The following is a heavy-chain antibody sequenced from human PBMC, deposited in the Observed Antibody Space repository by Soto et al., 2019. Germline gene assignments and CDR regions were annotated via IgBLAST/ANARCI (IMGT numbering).Heavy chain of an antibody. CDR2: ISSSSSYI. CDR3: ASGHIRNDAFDI. CDR1: GFTFSSYS. J-gene: IGHJ3*02. D-gene: IGHD2-21*01. V-gene: IGHV3-21*01. Sequence: EVQLVESGGGLVKPGGSLRLSCAASGFTFSSYSMNWVRQAPGKGLEWVSSISSSSSYIYYADSVKGRFTISRDNAKNSLYLQMNSLRAEDTAVYYGASGHIRNDAFDIWGQGTMVTVSS.